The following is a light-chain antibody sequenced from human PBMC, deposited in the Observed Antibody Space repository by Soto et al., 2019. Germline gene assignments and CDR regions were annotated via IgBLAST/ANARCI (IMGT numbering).Light chain of an antibody. Sequence: VFTQSACTVSLSPGERATLSCRASQSVSSYLAWYQQKPGQAPRLLIYGASTRATGIPARFSGSGSGTEFTLTVSSLQSEDFAVYYCQQYNNWPPITFGQGTRLEI. CDR1: QSVSSY. J-gene: IGKJ5*01. CDR3: QQYNNWPPIT. V-gene: IGKV3-15*01. CDR2: GAS.